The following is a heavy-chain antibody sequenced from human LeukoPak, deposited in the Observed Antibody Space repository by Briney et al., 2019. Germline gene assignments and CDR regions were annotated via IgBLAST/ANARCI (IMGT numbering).Heavy chain of an antibody. CDR1: GFTFSSYS. D-gene: IGHD2-2*01. V-gene: IGHV3-21*01. CDR3: ARPYCSSTSCYAEPSDY. J-gene: IGHJ4*02. Sequence: PGGSLRLSCAASGFTFSSYSMNWVRQAPGKGLEWVSSISSSSSYIYYADSVKGRFTISRDNAKNSLYLQMNSLRAEDTAVYYCARPYCSSTSCYAEPSDYWGQGTLVTVSS. CDR2: ISSSSSYI.